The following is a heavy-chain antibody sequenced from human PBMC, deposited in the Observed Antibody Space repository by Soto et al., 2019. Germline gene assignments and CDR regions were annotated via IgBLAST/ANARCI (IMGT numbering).Heavy chain of an antibody. CDR2: ISSSGTYI. J-gene: IGHJ6*02. Sequence: GGSLRLSCAASGFTFSTYSMNWVRQAPGKGLEWVSSISSSGTYIHYADSLKGRFTISRDNAKNSLYLQMISLRAEDTAVYYCARDPSDCSRTSCWGYYALDVWGQGTTGTVS. V-gene: IGHV3-21*01. D-gene: IGHD2-2*01. CDR1: GFTFSTYS. CDR3: ARDPSDCSRTSCWGYYALDV.